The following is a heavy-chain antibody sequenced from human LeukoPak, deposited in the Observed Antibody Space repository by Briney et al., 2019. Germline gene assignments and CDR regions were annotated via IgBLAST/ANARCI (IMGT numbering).Heavy chain of an antibody. V-gene: IGHV3-53*01. CDR2: IYSGGT. CDR3: ARSRGFNYYFDY. J-gene: IGHJ4*02. Sequence: GGSLRLSCAASGFTVSSIYMKWVRRAPGKGLEWVSGIYSGGTDYADSVKGRFTISRDNSKNTLYLQMNSLRAEDTAVYYCARSRGFNYYFDYWGQGTLVTVSS. CDR1: GFTVSSIY. D-gene: IGHD5-12*01.